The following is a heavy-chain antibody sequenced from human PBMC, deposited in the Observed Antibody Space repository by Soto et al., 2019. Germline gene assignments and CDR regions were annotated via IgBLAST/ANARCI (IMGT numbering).Heavy chain of an antibody. J-gene: IGHJ4*02. V-gene: IGHV3-23*01. CDR1: GFTFSSYA. D-gene: IGHD5-12*01. CDR3: AKDANSGYDYYDHMYYFDY. Sequence: GGSLRLSCAASGFTFSSYAMSWVRQAPGKGLEWVSAISGRGGSTYYADSVKGRFTISRDNSKNTLYLQMNSLRAEDTAVYYCAKDANSGYDYYDHMYYFDYWGQGTLVTVSS. CDR2: ISGRGGST.